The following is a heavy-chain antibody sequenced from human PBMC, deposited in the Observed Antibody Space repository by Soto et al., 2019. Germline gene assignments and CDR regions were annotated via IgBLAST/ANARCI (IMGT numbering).Heavy chain of an antibody. CDR2: IIPIFGTA. CDR3: ARDLFQVPAAQYYYYGMDV. J-gene: IGHJ6*02. Sequence: SVKVSCKASGGTFSSYAISWVRQAPGQGLEWMGGIIPIFGTANYAQKFQGRVTITADESTSTAYMELSSLRSEDTAVYYCARDLFQVPAAQYYYYGMDVPGQATTVTVSS. V-gene: IGHV1-69*13. CDR1: GGTFSSYA. D-gene: IGHD2-2*01.